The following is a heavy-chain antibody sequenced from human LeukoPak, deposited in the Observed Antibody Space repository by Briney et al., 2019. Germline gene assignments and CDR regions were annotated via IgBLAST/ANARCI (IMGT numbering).Heavy chain of an antibody. CDR3: ARDCGSDCSQAFDI. D-gene: IGHD2-21*02. Sequence: GGSLRLSCAGSGFTFSSYWMSWVRQAPGRGLEWVADIKQDGTQKYYVDSVEGRITISRDNVKNSLYLQMNSLRVEDTAVYYCARDCGSDCSQAFDIWGQGTMVTVSS. J-gene: IGHJ3*02. CDR1: GFTFSSYW. V-gene: IGHV3-7*05. CDR2: IKQDGTQK.